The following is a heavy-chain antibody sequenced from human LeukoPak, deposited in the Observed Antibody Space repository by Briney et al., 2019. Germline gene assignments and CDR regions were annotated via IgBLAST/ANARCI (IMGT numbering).Heavy chain of an antibody. CDR3: AGPDIATRPQKYYYYYMDV. CDR1: SGSINSYF. CDR2: IYTTGST. D-gene: IGHD1-1*01. J-gene: IGHJ6*03. V-gene: IGHV4-4*09. Sequence: SETLSLTCTVSSGSINSYFWNWIRQSPGKGLEWIGYIYTTGSTGYNPSLKSRITMSVDTSKNQFSLNLSSVTAADTAIYYCAGPDIATRPQKYYYYYMDVWGKGTTVTVSS.